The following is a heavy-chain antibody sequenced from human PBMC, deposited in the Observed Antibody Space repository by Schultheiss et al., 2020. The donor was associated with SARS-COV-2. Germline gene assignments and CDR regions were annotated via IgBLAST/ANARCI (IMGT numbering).Heavy chain of an antibody. CDR2: IYYSGST. CDR1: GVSISIYY. D-gene: IGHD2-2*01. Sequence: SETLSLTCTVSGVSISIYYWTWIRQPPGKGLEWIGNIYYSGSTNYNPSLKSRVTILVDTSKNQFSLNLSSVTAADTAVYYCARVSCSNTSCNQFDPWGQGTLVTVSS. J-gene: IGHJ5*02. V-gene: IGHV4-59*01. CDR3: ARVSCSNTSCNQFDP.